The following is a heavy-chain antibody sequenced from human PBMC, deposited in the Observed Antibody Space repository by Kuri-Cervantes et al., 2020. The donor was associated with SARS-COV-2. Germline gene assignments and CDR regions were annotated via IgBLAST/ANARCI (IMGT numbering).Heavy chain of an antibody. V-gene: IGHV4-34*01. D-gene: IGHD2-2*01. CDR1: GASLNTYS. CDR2: INHSGGT. Sequence: LSCAVFGASLNTYSWSWIRQPPGKGLEWIGEINHSGGTKYKPSLKGRVSISVDASKNQISLKLTSVTAADAAVYYCARGHIGVVPSPILGLGPHYYYYHMDIWGQGTTVTVSS. CDR3: ARGHIGVVPSPILGLGPHYYYYHMDI. J-gene: IGHJ6*02.